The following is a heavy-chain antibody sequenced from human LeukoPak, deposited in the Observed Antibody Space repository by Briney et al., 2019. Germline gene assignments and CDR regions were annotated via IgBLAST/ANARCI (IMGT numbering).Heavy chain of an antibody. CDR3: ARGFRGDNFDY. J-gene: IGHJ4*02. Sequence: PSENLSLTCSVSGYSISSAYYWGWIRPPPGKGLEWIGTMYHSGSTNYNPSLKSRVTISVDTSKNQFSLKLSSVTAADTAVYFCARGFRGDNFDYWGQGTLVTVSS. CDR1: GYSISSAYY. CDR2: MYHSGST. V-gene: IGHV4-38-2*02. D-gene: IGHD7-27*01.